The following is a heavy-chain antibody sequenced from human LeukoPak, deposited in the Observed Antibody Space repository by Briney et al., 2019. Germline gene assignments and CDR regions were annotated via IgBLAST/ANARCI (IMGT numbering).Heavy chain of an antibody. D-gene: IGHD3-10*01. CDR1: GGSISSYY. J-gene: IGHJ3*02. Sequence: SETLSLTCTVSGGSISSYYWSWIRQPAGKGLEWIGRIYTSGSTNYNPSLRSRVTISLDTSRNQFSLKLNSVTAADTAVYYCAKSNGYGLVDIWGQGTMVTVSS. CDR2: IYTSGST. V-gene: IGHV4-4*07. CDR3: AKSNGYGLVDI.